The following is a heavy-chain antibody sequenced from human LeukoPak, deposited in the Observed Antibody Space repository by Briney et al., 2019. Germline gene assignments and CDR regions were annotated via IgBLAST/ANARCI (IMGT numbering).Heavy chain of an antibody. D-gene: IGHD2-2*02. CDR2: IGNDENNK. CDR3: AKDGCTSPTCYINY. V-gene: IGHV3-30*02. Sequence: PGGSLRLSCAASGFTFSSYGIHWVRQAPGKGLEWVAFIGNDENNKKFGDPVKGRFTISRDNSKSTVYLQMNSLRAEDTAVYYCAKDGCTSPTCYINYWGRGTLVAVSS. CDR1: GFTFSSYG. J-gene: IGHJ4*02.